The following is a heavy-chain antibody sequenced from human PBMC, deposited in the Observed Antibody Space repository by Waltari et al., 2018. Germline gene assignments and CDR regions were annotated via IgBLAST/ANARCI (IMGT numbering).Heavy chain of an antibody. J-gene: IGHJ3*02. Sequence: QVQLVQSGAEVKKPGASVKVSCKASGYTFTSYDINWVRQATGQGLEWMGWMNPNSGNTGYAQKVQGRVTMTRNTSISTAYMELSSLRSEDTAVYYCARGSIVVVTAIPDDAFDIWGQGTMVTVSS. D-gene: IGHD2-21*02. CDR2: MNPNSGNT. CDR3: ARGSIVVVTAIPDDAFDI. CDR1: GYTFTSYD. V-gene: IGHV1-8*01.